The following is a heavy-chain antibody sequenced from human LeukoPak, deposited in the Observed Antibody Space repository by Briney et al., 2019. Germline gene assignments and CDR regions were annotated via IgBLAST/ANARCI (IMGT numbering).Heavy chain of an antibody. V-gene: IGHV4-39*01. D-gene: IGHD5-24*01. J-gene: IGHJ4*02. CDR1: GGSISSSSYY. Sequence: SETLSLTCTVSGGSISSSSYYWGWIRQPPGKGLEWIGSIYYSGSTYYNPSLKSRVTISVDTSKNQFSLKLSSVTAADTAVYYCARHPVEMVTGYYFDYWGQGTLVTVSS. CDR2: IYYSGST. CDR3: ARHPVEMVTGYYFDY.